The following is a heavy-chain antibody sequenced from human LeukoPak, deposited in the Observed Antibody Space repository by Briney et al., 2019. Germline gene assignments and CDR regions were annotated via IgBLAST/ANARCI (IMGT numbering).Heavy chain of an antibody. J-gene: IGHJ5*02. CDR3: ARLSATRYYYDSSGYYYPNYRWFDP. CDR1: GFTFSSYG. V-gene: IGHV1-24*01. D-gene: IGHD3-22*01. Sequence: GGSLRLSCAASGFTFSSYGMHWVRQAPGKGLEWMGGFDPEDGETIYAQKFQGRVTMTEDTSTDTAYMELSSLRSEDTAVYYCARLSATRYYYDSSGYYYPNYRWFDPWGQGTLVTVSS. CDR2: FDPEDGET.